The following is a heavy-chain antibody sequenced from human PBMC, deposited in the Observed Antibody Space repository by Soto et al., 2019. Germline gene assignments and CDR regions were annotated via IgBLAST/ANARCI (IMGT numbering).Heavy chain of an antibody. V-gene: IGHV1-3*01. CDR3: ARGYAVDSDGYYNDRFDH. Sequence: ASVKVSFKTSGFTFTSYALHWVRQAPGQRPEWMGWINGGYGHTKYSKHFQDRVTITRDTSASTAYLELSSLTSEGTAIYYCARGYAVDSDGYYNDRFDHWGQGTLVTVSS. CDR2: INGGYGHT. J-gene: IGHJ5*02. CDR1: GFTFTSYA. D-gene: IGHD1-26*01.